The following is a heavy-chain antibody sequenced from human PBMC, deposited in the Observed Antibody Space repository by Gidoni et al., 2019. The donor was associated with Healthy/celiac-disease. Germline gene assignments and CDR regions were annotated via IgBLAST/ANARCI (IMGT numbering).Heavy chain of an antibody. Sequence: QVQLQESGPGLVKPSQTLSLTCTVSGGAISSGSYYWSWIRQPAGKGLEWIGRIYTSGSTNYNPSLKSRVTMSVDTSKNQFSLKLSSVTAADTAVYYCARERVGAMPFVNAFDIWGQGTMVTVSS. CDR2: IYTSGST. J-gene: IGHJ3*02. V-gene: IGHV4-61*02. D-gene: IGHD1-26*01. CDR3: ARERVGAMPFVNAFDI. CDR1: GGAISSGSYY.